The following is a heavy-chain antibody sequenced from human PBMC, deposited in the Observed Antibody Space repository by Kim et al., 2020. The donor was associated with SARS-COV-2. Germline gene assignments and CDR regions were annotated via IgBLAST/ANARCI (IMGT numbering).Heavy chain of an antibody. D-gene: IGHD2-8*02. CDR1: GFIFRNSG. CDR3: VKAIRGVGLDS. V-gene: IGHV3-30*18. CDR2: ISYDGHNI. J-gene: IGHJ4*02. Sequence: GRSLRLSCAASGFIFRNSGMHWVRQAPDKGPDWVALISYDGHNIYYADSVKGRFTISRDNANNTLYLQMNSLRAEDSGVYYCVKAIRGVGLDSWGQGTPVTVSS.